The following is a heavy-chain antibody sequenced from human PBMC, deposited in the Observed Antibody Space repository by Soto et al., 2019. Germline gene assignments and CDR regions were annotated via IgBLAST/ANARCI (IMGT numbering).Heavy chain of an antibody. D-gene: IGHD6-19*01. J-gene: IGHJ6*02. Sequence: RASVKVSCKASGYTFTSYYMHWVRQAPGQGLEWMGIINPSGGSTSYAQKFQGRVTMTRDTSTSTVYMELSSLRSEDTAVYYCARDRVAGWDYYYYGMDVWGQGTTVTVSS. V-gene: IGHV1-46*01. CDR2: INPSGGST. CDR1: GYTFTSYY. CDR3: ARDRVAGWDYYYYGMDV.